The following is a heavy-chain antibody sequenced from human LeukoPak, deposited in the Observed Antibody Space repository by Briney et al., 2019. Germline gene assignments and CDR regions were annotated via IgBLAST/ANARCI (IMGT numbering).Heavy chain of an antibody. J-gene: IGHJ4*02. V-gene: IGHV3-30-3*01. Sequence: HPGGSLRLSCAASGFTFSSYAMHWVRQAPGKGLEWVAVISYDGSNKYYADSVKGRFTISRDNSKNTLYLQMNSLRAEDTAVYYCAREGVMVDTAMVAAVWGQGTLVTVSS. CDR2: ISYDGSNK. CDR3: AREGVMVDTAMVAAV. D-gene: IGHD5-18*01. CDR1: GFTFSSYA.